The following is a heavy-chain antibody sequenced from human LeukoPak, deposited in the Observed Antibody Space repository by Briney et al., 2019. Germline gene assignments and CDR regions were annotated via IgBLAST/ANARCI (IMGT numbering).Heavy chain of an antibody. Sequence: GGSLRLSCAASGFTFSSSNMNWVRQAPGKGLEWVSGISWNSGSIGYADSVKGRFTISRDNAKNSLYLQMNSLRAEDMALYYCAKDIGRLGELSPHFDYWGQGTLVTVSS. CDR3: AKDIGRLGELSPHFDY. CDR2: ISWNSGSI. V-gene: IGHV3-9*03. CDR1: GFTFSSSN. J-gene: IGHJ4*02. D-gene: IGHD3-16*02.